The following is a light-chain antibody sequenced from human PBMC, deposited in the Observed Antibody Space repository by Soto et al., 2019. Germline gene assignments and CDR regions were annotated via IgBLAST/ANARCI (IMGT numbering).Light chain of an antibody. CDR2: AAS. CDR1: QSISSY. Sequence: DIQMTQSPSSLSASVGDRVTITCRARQSISSYLNWYQQKPGKAPKLLIYAASSLQSGVPSRFSGSESGTDFALTSSSLQPEDFATYYCQQSYSTPLTFGGGTKVEIK. CDR3: QQSYSTPLT. V-gene: IGKV1-39*01. J-gene: IGKJ4*01.